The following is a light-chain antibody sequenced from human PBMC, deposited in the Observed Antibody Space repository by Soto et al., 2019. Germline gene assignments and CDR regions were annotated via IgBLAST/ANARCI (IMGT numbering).Light chain of an antibody. Sequence: DIQMTQSPSSLSASVGDRVTITCRASQSIGTSLNWYQQKPGEAPKLLIYAASSLQSGVPSRFSGSGSGTDFTLTISSLQPEDFATYYCQQSDHSPIYTFGQGTRLENK. CDR3: QQSDHSPIYT. V-gene: IGKV1-39*01. CDR1: QSIGTS. J-gene: IGKJ5*01. CDR2: AAS.